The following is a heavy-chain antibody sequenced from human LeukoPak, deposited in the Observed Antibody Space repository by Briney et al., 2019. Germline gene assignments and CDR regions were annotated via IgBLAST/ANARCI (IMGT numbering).Heavy chain of an antibody. V-gene: IGHV3-30*04. CDR3: ARGGYSGKYHSEFSDS. J-gene: IGHJ4*02. Sequence: GGSLRLSCAASGFTFSTYAMHWVRKAPGKGLEWLAVISYDGSDKYYAGSVKGRFTISRDNSKNTLYLQMSSLRAEDTAMYYCARGGYSGKYHSEFSDSWGQGTLVTVSS. CDR2: ISYDGSDK. CDR1: GFTFSTYA. D-gene: IGHD1-26*01.